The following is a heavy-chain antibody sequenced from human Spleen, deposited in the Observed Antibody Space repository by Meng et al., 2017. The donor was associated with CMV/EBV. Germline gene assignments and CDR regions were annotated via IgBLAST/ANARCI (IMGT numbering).Heavy chain of an antibody. CDR2: ISYDARNK. CDR3: ARDLALGFWRGFGY. V-gene: IGHV3-30*04. CDR1: KFTFGSYT. D-gene: IGHD3-3*01. J-gene: IGHJ4*02. Sequence: GESLKISCAASKFTFGSYTMHWVRQAPGKGLDWVALISYDARNKHYADSVKGRFTISRDIAKKSLYLQMNDLRVEDTAFYYCARDLALGFWRGFGYWGQGALVTVSS.